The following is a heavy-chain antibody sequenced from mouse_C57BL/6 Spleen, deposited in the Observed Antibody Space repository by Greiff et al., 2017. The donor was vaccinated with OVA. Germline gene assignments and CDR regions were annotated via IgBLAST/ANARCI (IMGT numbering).Heavy chain of an antibody. Sequence: EVKLMESGPGLVKPSQSLSLTCSVTGYSITSGYYWNWIRQFPGNKLEWMGYISYDGSNNYNPSLKNRISITRDTSKNQFFLKLNSVTTEDTATYYCARPLGSSYWYFDVWGTGTTVTVSS. CDR3: ARPLGSSYWYFDV. V-gene: IGHV3-6*01. CDR2: ISYDGSN. CDR1: GYSITSGYY. J-gene: IGHJ1*03. D-gene: IGHD1-1*01.